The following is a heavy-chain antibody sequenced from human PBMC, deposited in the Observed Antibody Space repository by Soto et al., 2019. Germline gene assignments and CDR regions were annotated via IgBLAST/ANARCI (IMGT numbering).Heavy chain of an antibody. V-gene: IGHV3-7*01. Sequence: HPGGSLRLSCAASGFTFGSYWMSWVRQAPGKGLEWVANIKKDGSEQYYVDSVKGRFTVSRDNAKKSLYLQMNSLRAEDTAVYYCAGGLAISVGLWGQGTLVTVSS. CDR3: AGGLAISVGL. J-gene: IGHJ4*02. CDR1: GFTFGSYW. CDR2: IKKDGSEQ. D-gene: IGHD3-3*01.